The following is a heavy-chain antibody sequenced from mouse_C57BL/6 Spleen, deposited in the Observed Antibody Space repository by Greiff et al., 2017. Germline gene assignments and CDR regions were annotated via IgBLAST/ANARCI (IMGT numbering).Heavy chain of an antibody. V-gene: IGHV14-1*01. CDR1: GFNIKDYY. Sequence: VQLKQSGAELVRPGASVKLSCTASGFNIKDYYMHWVKQRPEQGLEWIGRIDPEDGDTEYAPKFQGKATMTADTSSNTAYLQLSSLTSEDTAVYYWTWNYYVSGYDAIDYAGQGTSVTVSS. CDR3: TWNYYVSGYDAIDY. D-gene: IGHD1-1*01. J-gene: IGHJ4*01. CDR2: IDPEDGDT.